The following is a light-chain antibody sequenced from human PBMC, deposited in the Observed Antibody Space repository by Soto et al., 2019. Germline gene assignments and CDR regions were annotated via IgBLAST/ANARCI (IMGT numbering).Light chain of an antibody. CDR1: QSVSSSY. CDR2: GTS. Sequence: IVLTQSPGTLSLSPGERATLSCRASQSVSSSYLAWYQQRPGQAPRLLIHGTSNRATGIPDRFSGTGSGTEFSLSINRLEPEDFAVYYCQQYGISPGTFGQGTKVEIK. V-gene: IGKV3-20*01. J-gene: IGKJ1*01. CDR3: QQYGISPGT.